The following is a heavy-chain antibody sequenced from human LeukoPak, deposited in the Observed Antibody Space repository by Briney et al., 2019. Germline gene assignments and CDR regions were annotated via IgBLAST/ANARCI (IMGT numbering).Heavy chain of an antibody. CDR1: GYTFTSYD. CDR2: MNPNSGNT. V-gene: IGHV1-8*01. J-gene: IGHJ4*02. D-gene: IGHD6-19*01. Sequence: ASVKVSCKASGYTFTSYDINWVRQATGRGLEWMGRMNPNSGNTGYAQKFQGRVTMTRNTSISTAYMELSSLRSEDTAVYYCASSRGAVAGTTFYDYWGQGTLVTVSS. CDR3: ASSRGAVAGTTFYDY.